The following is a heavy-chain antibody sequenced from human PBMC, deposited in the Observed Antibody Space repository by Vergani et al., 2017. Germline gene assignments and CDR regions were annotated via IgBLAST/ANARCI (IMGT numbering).Heavy chain of an antibody. D-gene: IGHD2-2*01. Sequence: EVQLVESGGGLVQPGGSLRLSCAASGFTFSSYEMYWVRQAPGKGLEWVSYISSSGSTIYYADSVKGRFTISRDNAKNSLYLQMNSLRAEDTAVYYCAREILIVVPAAIDAFDIWGQGTMVTVSS. CDR2: ISSSGSTI. V-gene: IGHV3-48*03. CDR1: GFTFSSYE. CDR3: AREILIVVPAAIDAFDI. J-gene: IGHJ3*02.